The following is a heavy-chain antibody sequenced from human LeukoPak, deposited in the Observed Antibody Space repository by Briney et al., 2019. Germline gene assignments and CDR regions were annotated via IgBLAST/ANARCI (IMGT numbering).Heavy chain of an antibody. Sequence: GGSLRLSCAASGFTFSDFWMHWVRQAPGKGLVWVSRINSGGTVTNYADSVKGRFTISRDNSMNTLYLQMNSLRAEDTAMYYCASLVAAAGTRDYWGQGTLVTVSS. CDR2: INSGGTVT. V-gene: IGHV3-74*01. CDR3: ASLVAAAGTRDY. CDR1: GFTFSDFW. D-gene: IGHD6-13*01. J-gene: IGHJ4*02.